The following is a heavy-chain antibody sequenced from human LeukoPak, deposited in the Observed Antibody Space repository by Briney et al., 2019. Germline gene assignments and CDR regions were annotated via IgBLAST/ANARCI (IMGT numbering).Heavy chain of an antibody. CDR1: GFTFSSYG. CDR3: ARGEGYSSGWYAARRFDY. J-gene: IGHJ4*02. CDR2: IYSGGST. Sequence: PGGSLRLSCAASGFTFSSYGMHWVRQAPGKGLEWVSVIYSGGSTYYADSVKGRFTISRDNSKNTLYLQMNSLRAEDTAVYYCARGEGYSSGWYAARRFDYWGQGTLVTASS. V-gene: IGHV3-66*01. D-gene: IGHD6-19*01.